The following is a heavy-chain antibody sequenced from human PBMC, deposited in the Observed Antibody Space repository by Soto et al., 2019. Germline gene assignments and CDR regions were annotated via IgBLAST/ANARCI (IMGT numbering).Heavy chain of an antibody. D-gene: IGHD3-22*01. CDR1: GGSISSYY. V-gene: IGHV4-59*01. CDR2: IYYSGST. J-gene: IGHJ6*03. CDR3: ARVVIRNYYYYMDV. Sequence: PSETLSLTCTVSGGSISSYYWSWIRQPPGKGLEWIGYIYYSGSTNYNPSLKSRVTISVDTSKNQFSLKLSSVTAADTAVYYCARVVIRNYYYYMDVWGKGTTVTVSS.